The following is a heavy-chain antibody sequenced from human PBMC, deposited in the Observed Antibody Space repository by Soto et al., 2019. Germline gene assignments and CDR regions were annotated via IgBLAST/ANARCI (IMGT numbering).Heavy chain of an antibody. D-gene: IGHD1-26*01. CDR3: ARERRWEPLLY. CDR2: VSDYNRNT. V-gene: IGHV1-18*01. CDR1: GYTFSNYG. Sequence: QVQLVQSGPEVKKPGASVKVSCKGSGYTFSNYGVTWVRQAPGQGLERLGWVSDYNRNTDYAQKFEDRATMTIDTSTHTAYLELRGLTPDDTAVYDCARERRWEPLLYWGQGTL. J-gene: IGHJ4*02.